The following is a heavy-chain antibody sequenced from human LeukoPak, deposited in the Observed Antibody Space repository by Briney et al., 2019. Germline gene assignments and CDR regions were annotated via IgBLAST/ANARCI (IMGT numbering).Heavy chain of an antibody. CDR1: GGSISSSSYY. V-gene: IGHV4-39*07. J-gene: IGHJ6*02. Sequence: PETLSLTCTVSGGSISSSSYYWGWIRQPPGKGLEWIGSIYYSGSTYYNPSLKSRVTISVDTSKNQFSLKLSSVTAADTAVYYCARDVKVDCSSTSCAENYYYYYGMDVWGQGTTVTVSS. CDR3: ARDVKVDCSSTSCAENYYYYYGMDV. D-gene: IGHD2-2*01. CDR2: IYYSGST.